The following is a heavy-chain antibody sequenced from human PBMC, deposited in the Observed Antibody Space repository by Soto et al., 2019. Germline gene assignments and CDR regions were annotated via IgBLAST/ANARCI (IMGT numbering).Heavy chain of an antibody. CDR3: ARDVRKLRFFDY. CDR2: IKQDGGEK. CDR1: GFTFGDYW. D-gene: IGHD3-3*01. V-gene: IGHV3-7*01. J-gene: IGHJ4*02. Sequence: PGGSLRLSCAVSGFTFGDYWMGWVRQAPGKGLEWVANIKQDGGEKFYVDSVNGRFTISRDNAQRSLYLQMNNLRAEDTAVYYCARDVRKLRFFDYWGQGTPVTVSS.